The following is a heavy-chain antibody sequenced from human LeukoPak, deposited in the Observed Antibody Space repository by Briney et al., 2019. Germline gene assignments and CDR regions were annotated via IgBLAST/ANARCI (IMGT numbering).Heavy chain of an antibody. J-gene: IGHJ4*02. Sequence: ASVKVSCKASGYTFTGYYMHWVRQAPGKGLEWMGGFDPEDGETIYAQKFQGRVTMTEDTSTDTAYMELSSLRSEDTAVYYCATAGWFGELLVHWGQGTLVTVSS. V-gene: IGHV1-24*01. D-gene: IGHD3-10*01. CDR1: GYTFTGYY. CDR2: FDPEDGET. CDR3: ATAGWFGELLVH.